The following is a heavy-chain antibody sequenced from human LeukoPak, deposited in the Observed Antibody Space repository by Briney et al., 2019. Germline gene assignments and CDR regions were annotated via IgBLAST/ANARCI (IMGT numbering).Heavy chain of an antibody. CDR1: GGSISSGDYY. V-gene: IGHV4-30-4*08. CDR3: ARLIGVQNAFDI. D-gene: IGHD3-3*01. Sequence: SQTLSLTCTVSGGSISSGDYYWRWLRQPPGRGLEWIGYIYYSGSTYYNPSRKSRVTISVDTSKNQFSLKLSSVTAADTAVYYCARLIGVQNAFDIWGQGTMVTVSS. CDR2: IYYSGST. J-gene: IGHJ3*02.